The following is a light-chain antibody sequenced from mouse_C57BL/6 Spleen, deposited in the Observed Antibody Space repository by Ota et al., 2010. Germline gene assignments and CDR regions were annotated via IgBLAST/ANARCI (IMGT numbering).Light chain of an antibody. CDR3: QQSNEDPFT. J-gene: IGKJ4*01. Sequence: VLTQSPSLPYVCISGARGPPSHAGPAKVVSTSGYSFMHWYQQKPGQPPKLLIYRASNLESGIPARFSGSGSRTDFTLTINPVEADDVATYYCQQSNEDPFTFGSGDKVGNKT. V-gene: IGKV3-12*01. CDR1: KVVSTSGYSF. CDR2: RAS.